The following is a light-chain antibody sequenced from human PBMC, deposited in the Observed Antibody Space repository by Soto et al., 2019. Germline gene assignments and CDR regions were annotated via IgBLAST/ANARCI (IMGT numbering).Light chain of an antibody. CDR1: QSVGTY. CDR2: AAS. Sequence: EIVMTQSPATLSVSPGERATLSCRASQSVGTYLAWYQQKPGQAPRLLIYAASTRAAGISPRFSGGGSGTEFTLTISSLQSEDFAVYYCQQYNDCHRTFGQGTKVGIK. CDR3: QQYNDCHRT. V-gene: IGKV3-15*01. J-gene: IGKJ1*01.